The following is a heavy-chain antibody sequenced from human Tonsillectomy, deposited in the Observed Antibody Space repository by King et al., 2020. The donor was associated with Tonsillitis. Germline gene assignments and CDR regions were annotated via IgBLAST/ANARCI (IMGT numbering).Heavy chain of an antibody. CDR3: AREDRVTAFDY. V-gene: IGHV3-30-3*01. J-gene: IGHJ4*02. CDR1: GFTFSSYA. D-gene: IGHD2-21*02. CDR2: ISYDGSNK. Sequence: EQLVQSGGGVVQPGRSLRLSCAASGFTFSSYAMHWVRQAPGKGLEWVAVISYDGSNKYYADSVKGRFTISRDNSKNTLYLQMNSLRAEDTAVYYCAREDRVTAFDYWGQETLVTVSS.